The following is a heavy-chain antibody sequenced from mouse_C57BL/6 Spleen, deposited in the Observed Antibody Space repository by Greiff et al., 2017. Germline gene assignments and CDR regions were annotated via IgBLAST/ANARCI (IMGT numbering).Heavy chain of an antibody. V-gene: IGHV2-9-1*01. CDR3: ARNPRGSYGYAMDY. J-gene: IGHJ4*01. D-gene: IGHD1-1*02. CDR1: GFSLTSYA. CDR2: IWTGGGT. Sequence: QVQLQQSGPGLVAPSQSLSITCTVSGFSLTSYAISWVRQPPGKGLEWLGVIWTGGGTNYNSALKSRLSISKDNSKSQVFLKMNSLQTDDTARYYCARNPRGSYGYAMDYWGQGTSVTVSS.